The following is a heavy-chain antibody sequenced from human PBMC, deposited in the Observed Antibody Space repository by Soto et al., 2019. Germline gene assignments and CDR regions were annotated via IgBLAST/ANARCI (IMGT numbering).Heavy chain of an antibody. CDR1: GGSLSSGPYS. V-gene: IGHV4-39*01. CDR2: FYYSGST. D-gene: IGHD2-2*01. J-gene: IGHJ6*02. CDR3: ARLGGYCSSTSCYGYYGMDV. Sequence: QLQLQESGPGLVKPSETLSLTCSVSGGSLSSGPYSWGWIRQPPGKGLEWIGTFYYSGSTHYNPSLASRGTISVDTSKTQFSLKVTSVTAADTAMYYCARLGGYCSSTSCYGYYGMDVWGQGTTVTVSS.